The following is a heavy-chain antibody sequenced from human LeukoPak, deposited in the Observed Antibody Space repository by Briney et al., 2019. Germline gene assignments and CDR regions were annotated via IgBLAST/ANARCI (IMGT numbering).Heavy chain of an antibody. CDR2: MSGYNGQT. D-gene: IGHD3-3*01. CDR1: GYTFTNYG. Sequence: ASVKVSCKASGYTFTNYGYSWGRQAPRQGLEWMGWMSGYNGQTENEKNSQGRVIMTRDTSPSTVYMEWSSLRSDDPARYYCARDPRTAFDFWRGYSGFDYWGQGTQVTVSS. J-gene: IGHJ4*02. V-gene: IGHV1-18*04. CDR3: ARDPRTAFDFWRGYSGFDY.